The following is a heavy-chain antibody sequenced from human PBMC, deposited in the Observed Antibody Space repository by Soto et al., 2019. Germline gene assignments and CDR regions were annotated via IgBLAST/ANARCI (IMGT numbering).Heavy chain of an antibody. J-gene: IGHJ4*02. CDR3: AKSDPSGSFNDY. CDR2: ISGSGSST. Sequence: QAGGSLRLSCAASGFTFSSYAMDWVRRAPGKGLEWVSIISGSGSSTYYAHTVKGRFTITRDRSTNTLYLQMNSLRAEDTAVYYCAKSDPSGSFNDYWGQGTLVTVSS. D-gene: IGHD6-25*01. CDR1: GFTFSSYA. V-gene: IGHV3-23*01.